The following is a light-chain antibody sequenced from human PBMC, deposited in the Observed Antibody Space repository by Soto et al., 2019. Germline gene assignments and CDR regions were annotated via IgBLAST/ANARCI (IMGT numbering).Light chain of an antibody. CDR3: QLRSNWPPL. Sequence: EIVLTQSPATLSLSPGERATLSCRASQSVSSYLAWYQQKPGQAPRLLIYDASNRATGIPARFSGSGSGTDFTLTISILEPEDFAVYYCQLRSNWPPLFGGGTKVEIK. J-gene: IGKJ4*01. V-gene: IGKV3-11*01. CDR1: QSVSSY. CDR2: DAS.